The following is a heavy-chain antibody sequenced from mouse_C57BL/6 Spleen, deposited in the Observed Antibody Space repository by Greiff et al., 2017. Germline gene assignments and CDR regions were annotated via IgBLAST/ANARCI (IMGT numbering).Heavy chain of an antibody. CDR1: GFTFSDYG. Sequence: EVKLVESGGGLVQPGGSLKLSCAASGFTFSDYGMAWVRQAPRKGPEWVAFISNLAYSIYYADTVTGRFTISRENAKNTLYLEMSSLRSEDTAMYYCARHENYYGYFDVWGTGTTVTVSS. CDR2: ISNLAYSI. J-gene: IGHJ1*03. CDR3: ARHENYYGYFDV. V-gene: IGHV5-15*04.